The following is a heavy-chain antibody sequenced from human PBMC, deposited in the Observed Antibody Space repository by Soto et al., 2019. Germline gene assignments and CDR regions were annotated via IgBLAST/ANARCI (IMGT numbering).Heavy chain of an antibody. CDR1: GFTFTSSA. Sequence: EASVKVSCKASGFTFTSSAVQWVRQARGQRLEWIGWIVVGSGNTNYAQKFQERVTITRDMSTSTAYMELSSLRSEDTAVYYCAADRKLSGSLTPDAFDIWGQGTMVTVSS. V-gene: IGHV1-58*01. D-gene: IGHD1-26*01. CDR2: IVVGSGNT. CDR3: AADRKLSGSLTPDAFDI. J-gene: IGHJ3*02.